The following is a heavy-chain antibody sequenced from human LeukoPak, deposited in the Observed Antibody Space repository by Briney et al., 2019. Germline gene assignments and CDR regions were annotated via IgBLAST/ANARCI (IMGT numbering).Heavy chain of an antibody. Sequence: SETLSLTCAVYGGSFSGYYWSWIRQPPGKGLEWIGEINHSGSTNYNPSLKSRVTISVDTSKNQFSLKLSSVTAADTAVYYCERGRITMVRVPRALRNWFDPWGQGTLVTVSP. CDR1: GGSFSGYY. V-gene: IGHV4-34*01. CDR2: INHSGST. D-gene: IGHD3-10*01. CDR3: ERGRITMVRVPRALRNWFDP. J-gene: IGHJ5*02.